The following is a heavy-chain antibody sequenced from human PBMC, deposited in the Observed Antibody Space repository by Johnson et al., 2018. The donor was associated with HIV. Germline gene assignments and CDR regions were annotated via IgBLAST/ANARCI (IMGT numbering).Heavy chain of an antibody. CDR2: IYSGGST. CDR3: AKDFTDGAFDI. D-gene: IGHD5-24*01. V-gene: IGHV3-66*03. CDR1: GFTVSSNY. J-gene: IGHJ3*02. Sequence: MLLVESGGGLIQPGGSLRLSCAASGFTVSSNYMSWVRQAPGKGLEWVSVIYSGGSTYYADSVKGRFTISRDNSKNTLHLQMNSLRVEDTAVYYCAKDFTDGAFDIWGRGTMVTVSS.